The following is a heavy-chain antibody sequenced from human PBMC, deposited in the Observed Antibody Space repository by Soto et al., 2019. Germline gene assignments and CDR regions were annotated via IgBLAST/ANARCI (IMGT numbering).Heavy chain of an antibody. D-gene: IGHD3-16*01. Sequence: VQLVESGGGLAQPGGSLRLSCAASGFTFISFEMNWVRQAPGKGLEWVSYISDGGSTMYYADSVKGRFTISRDNAKTSVYLQMNRLRADDTAVYYCARGGRRRYFDNWGQGTLVTVSS. CDR2: ISDGGSTM. J-gene: IGHJ4*02. V-gene: IGHV3-48*03. CDR1: GFTFISFE. CDR3: ARGGRRRYFDN.